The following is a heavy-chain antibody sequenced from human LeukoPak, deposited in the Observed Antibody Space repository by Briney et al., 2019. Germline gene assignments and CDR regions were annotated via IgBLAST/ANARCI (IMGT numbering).Heavy chain of an antibody. D-gene: IGHD5-18*01. V-gene: IGHV3-23*01. CDR3: AIPDTAMVTTRLGYFDY. J-gene: IGHJ4*02. CDR1: GFTFSSYA. Sequence: GGSLGLSCAASGFTFSSYAMSWVRQAPGKGLEWVSAISGSGGSTYYAGSVKGRFTISRDNSKNTLYLQMNSLRAEDTAVYYCAIPDTAMVTTRLGYFDYWGQGTLVTVSS. CDR2: ISGSGGST.